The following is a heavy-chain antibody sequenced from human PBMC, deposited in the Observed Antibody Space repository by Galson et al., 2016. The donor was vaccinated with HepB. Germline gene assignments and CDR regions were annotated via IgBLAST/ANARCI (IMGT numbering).Heavy chain of an antibody. Sequence: SLRLSCAGSGFSFRTYAMHWVRQAPGKGLQWVAALLHDGTKDEYAESAKGRFTFSSDNSNNTVFLQMNNLRTDDTALYYCAKDRYGSGTNYLDLWGQGALVTVSS. J-gene: IGHJ4*02. CDR3: AKDRYGSGTNYLDL. D-gene: IGHD3-10*01. CDR2: LLHDGTKD. V-gene: IGHV3-30*18. CDR1: GFSFRTYA.